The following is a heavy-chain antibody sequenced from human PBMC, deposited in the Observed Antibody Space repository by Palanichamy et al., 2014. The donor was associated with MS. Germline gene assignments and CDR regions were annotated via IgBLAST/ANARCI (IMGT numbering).Heavy chain of an antibody. Sequence: QVQLQESGPGLVKPSETLSLTCTVSGGSISSYYWSWIRQPPGKGLEWIGYIYYSGSTNYNPSLKSRVTISVDTSKNQFSLKLSSVTAADTAVYYCARRHMYGGYFPYWYFDLWGRGTLVTVSS. CDR3: ARRHMYGGYFPYWYFDL. CDR1: GGSISSYY. J-gene: IGHJ2*01. D-gene: IGHD4-17*01. CDR2: IYYSGST. V-gene: IGHV4-59*08.